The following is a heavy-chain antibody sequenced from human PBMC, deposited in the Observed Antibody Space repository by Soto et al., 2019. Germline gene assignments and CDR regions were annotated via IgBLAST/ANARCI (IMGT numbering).Heavy chain of an antibody. CDR2: ISYDGSNK. Sequence: QVQLVESGGGVVQHGRSLRLSCAASGFTFSSYGLHWFRQAPGKGLEWVAVISYDGSNKYYADSVKGRFTISRDNSKNTLYLQMNSLRAEDTAVYYCANQHGSGGSCHFYYYYGMDVWGQGTTVTVSS. J-gene: IGHJ6*02. CDR3: ANQHGSGGSCHFYYYYGMDV. CDR1: GFTFSSYG. D-gene: IGHD2-15*01. V-gene: IGHV3-30*18.